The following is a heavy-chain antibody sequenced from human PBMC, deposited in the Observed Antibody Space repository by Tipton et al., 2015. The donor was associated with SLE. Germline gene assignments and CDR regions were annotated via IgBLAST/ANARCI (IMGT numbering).Heavy chain of an antibody. CDR3: VVAATPDAFDI. CDR2: IYYSGST. D-gene: IGHD2-15*01. CDR1: GGSISSYY. Sequence: TLSLTCTVSGGSISSYYWSWIRQPPGKGLEWIGYIYYSGSTNYNPSLKSRVTISVDTSTNQFSLKLSSVTAADTAVYYCVVAATPDAFDIWGQGTMVTVSS. J-gene: IGHJ3*02. V-gene: IGHV4-59*08.